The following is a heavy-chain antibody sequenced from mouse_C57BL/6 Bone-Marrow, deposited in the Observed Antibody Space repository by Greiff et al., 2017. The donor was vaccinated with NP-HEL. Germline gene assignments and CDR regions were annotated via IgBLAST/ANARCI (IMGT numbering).Heavy chain of an antibody. D-gene: IGHD3-3*01. CDR2: IDPSDSYT. V-gene: IGHV1-50*01. CDR1: GYTFTSYW. J-gene: IGHJ3*01. Sequence: QVQLQQPGAELVKPGASVKLSCKASGYTFTSYWMLWIKQRPGQGLEWIGEIDPSDSYTNCNQKFKGKATLTVDISYRTAYMQLSSLTSADSAVYSCAGGDAFAYWGQGTLVTVSA. CDR3: AGGDAFAY.